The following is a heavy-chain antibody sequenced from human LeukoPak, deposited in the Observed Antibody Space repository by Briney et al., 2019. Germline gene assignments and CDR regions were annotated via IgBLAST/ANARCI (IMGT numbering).Heavy chain of an antibody. CDR1: GYSISSGCY. CDR2: IYHSGST. V-gene: IGHV4-38-2*02. CDR3: ARDWGEDWNYVFDI. D-gene: IGHD1-7*01. J-gene: IGHJ3*02. Sequence: PSETLSLTCTVSGYSISSGCYWGWIRQPPGKGLEWIGSIYHSGSTYYNPSLKSRVTISVETSKNQFSLKLSSVTAANTAVYYCARDWGEDWNYVFDIWGQGTMVTVSS.